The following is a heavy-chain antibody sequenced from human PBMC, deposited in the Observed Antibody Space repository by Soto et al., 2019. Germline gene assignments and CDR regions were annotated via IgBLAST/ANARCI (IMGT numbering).Heavy chain of an antibody. V-gene: IGHV4-39*01. CDR2: ISYNGST. CDR3: ARLRPFDY. J-gene: IGHJ4*02. CDR1: GGSIHSSNFY. Sequence: QLQLQESGPGLVKPSETLSLTCSVSGGSIHSSNFYWGWIRQPPGKGLEWIGTISYNGSTYNTPSLKSRVTISVDTSKNQFSLSLTSGTAADTAMYDCARLRPFDYWGQGALVTVSS.